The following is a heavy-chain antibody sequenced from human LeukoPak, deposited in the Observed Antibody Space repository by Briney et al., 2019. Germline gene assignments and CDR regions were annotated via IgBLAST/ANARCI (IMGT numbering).Heavy chain of an antibody. J-gene: IGHJ4*02. V-gene: IGHV3-21*01. D-gene: IGHD3-16*01. CDR3: ARPVGGRVPSDY. CDR2: ISTSSSYI. Sequence: PGGSLRLSCAASGFTIGSYSMNWVRQAPGKGLEWVSSISTSSSYIYYADSVKGRFTISRDNAENSLYLQLNSLRAEDTAVYYCARPVGGRVPSDYWGQGTLVTVSS. CDR1: GFTIGSYS.